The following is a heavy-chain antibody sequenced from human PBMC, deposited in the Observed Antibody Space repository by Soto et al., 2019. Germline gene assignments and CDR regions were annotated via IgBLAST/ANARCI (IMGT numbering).Heavy chain of an antibody. D-gene: IGHD1-20*01. CDR3: ARSIRGPRRFNGMDV. V-gene: IGHV2-70*13. CDR1: GFSLTSPGMC. J-gene: IGHJ6*02. Sequence: VSGPTLVNPTETLTVTCTFSGFSLTSPGMCVSWIRQSPGKALEWLALIERDDDDKYYSTSLKTRLTISKDTRKNQVVLTMANMDPADTATYYCARSIRGPRRFNGMDVWGQGTTVTV. CDR2: IERDDDDK.